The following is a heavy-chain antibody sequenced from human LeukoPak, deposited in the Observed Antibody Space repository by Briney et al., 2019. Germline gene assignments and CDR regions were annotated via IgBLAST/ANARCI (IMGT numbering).Heavy chain of an antibody. CDR2: LDWDDDK. D-gene: IGHD6-19*01. J-gene: IGHJ6*03. V-gene: IGHV2-70*11. Sequence: SAPTLVKPTQTLTLTCTFFGFSLSTTGMCVSWIRQPPGKALEWLARLDWDDDKYYSTSLKTRLTISKDTSKNQVVLTMTNMDPVDKATYYCARIGVVGGSRAPNYYYMDVWGKGTTVSISS. CDR1: GFSLSTTGMC. CDR3: ARIGVVGGSRAPNYYYMDV.